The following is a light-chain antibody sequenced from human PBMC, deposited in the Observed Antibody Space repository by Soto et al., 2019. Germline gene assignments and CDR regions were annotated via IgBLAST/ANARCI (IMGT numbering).Light chain of an antibody. CDR3: QQYNNWPAWT. V-gene: IGKV3-15*01. Sequence: ELVMTQSPDTLSVSPGERATLSCRASQSVSSDLAWYHQKPGQAPRLLIYGASTRATGIPARFSGSGSETEFTLTISSLQAEDSAVYFCQQYNNWPAWTFGQGTKVDIK. CDR2: GAS. J-gene: IGKJ1*01. CDR1: QSVSSD.